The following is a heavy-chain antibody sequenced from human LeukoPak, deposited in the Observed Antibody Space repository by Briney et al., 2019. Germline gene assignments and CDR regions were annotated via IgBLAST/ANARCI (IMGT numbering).Heavy chain of an antibody. D-gene: IGHD1-26*01. J-gene: IGHJ4*02. CDR2: ISGSGGST. Sequence: GGSLRLSCAASGFTFGSYAMSWVRQAPGKGLEWVSAISGSGGSTYYADSVKGRFTISRDNSKNTLYLQMNSLRAEDTAVYYCAKVPFYLVGATPVLFDYWGQGTLVTVSS. CDR3: AKVPFYLVGATPVLFDY. V-gene: IGHV3-23*01. CDR1: GFTFGSYA.